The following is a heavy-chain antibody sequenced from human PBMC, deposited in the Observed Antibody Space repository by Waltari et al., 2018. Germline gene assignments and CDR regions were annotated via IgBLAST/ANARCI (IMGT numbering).Heavy chain of an antibody. CDR2: IYYSGST. J-gene: IGHJ3*02. Sequence: QVQLQESGPGLVKPSETLSLTCPVSGGSISSYYWSWIRQPPGQGLEWIGYIYYSGSTNYNPSLKSRVTISVDTSKNQFSLKLSSVTAADTAVYYCARDYDSSGYYLNREGAFDIWGQGTMVTVSS. D-gene: IGHD3-22*01. CDR1: GGSISSYY. CDR3: ARDYDSSGYYLNREGAFDI. V-gene: IGHV4-59*01.